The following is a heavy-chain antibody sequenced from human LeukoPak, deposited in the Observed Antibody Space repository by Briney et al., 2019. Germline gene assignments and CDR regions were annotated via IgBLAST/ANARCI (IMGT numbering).Heavy chain of an antibody. CDR3: ARGGGGDIVVVPAALDY. CDR1: GYAFTSYG. D-gene: IGHD2-2*01. J-gene: IGHJ4*02. V-gene: IGHV1-18*01. CDR2: ISAYNGNT. Sequence: ASVKVSCKASGYAFTSYGISWVRQAPGQGLEWMGWISAYNGNTNYAQKLQGRVTMTTDTSTSTAYMELRSLRSDDTAVYYCARGGGGDIVVVPAALDYWGQGTLVTVSS.